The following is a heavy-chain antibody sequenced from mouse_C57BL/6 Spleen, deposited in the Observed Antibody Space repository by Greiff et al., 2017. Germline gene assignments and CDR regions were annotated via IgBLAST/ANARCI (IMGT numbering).Heavy chain of an antibody. J-gene: IGHJ1*03. V-gene: IGHV5-17*01. CDR2: ISSGSSTI. Sequence: DVKLVESGGGLVKPGGSLKLSCAASGFTFSDYGMHWVRQAPEKGLEWVAYISSGSSTIYYADTVKGRFTISRDNAKNTLFLQMTSLRSEDTAMYYCARVRDYYGSSEYFDVWGTGTTVTVSS. CDR1: GFTFSDYG. D-gene: IGHD1-1*01. CDR3: ARVRDYYGSSEYFDV.